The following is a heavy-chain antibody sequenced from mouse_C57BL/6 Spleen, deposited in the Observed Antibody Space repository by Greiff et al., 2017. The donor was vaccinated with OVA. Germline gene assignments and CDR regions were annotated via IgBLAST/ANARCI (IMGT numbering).Heavy chain of an antibody. CDR1: GFTFSSYA. D-gene: IGHD1-1*01. J-gene: IGHJ1*03. CDR3: ARDPGYYYGSNFYWYFDV. CDR2: ISDGGSYT. Sequence: EVQLVESGGGLVKPGGSLKLSCAASGFTFSSYAMSWVRQTPEKRLEWVATISDGGSYTYYPDNVKGRFTISRDNAKNNRYLQMSHLKSEDTAMYYCARDPGYYYGSNFYWYFDVWGTGTTVTVSS. V-gene: IGHV5-4*01.